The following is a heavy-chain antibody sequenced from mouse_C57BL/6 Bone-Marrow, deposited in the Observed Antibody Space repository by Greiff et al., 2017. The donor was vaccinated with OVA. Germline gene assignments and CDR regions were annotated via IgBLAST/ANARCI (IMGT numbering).Heavy chain of an antibody. V-gene: IGHV1-15*01. Sequence: QVTLKVSGAELVRPGASVTLSCKASGYTFTDYEMHWVKQTPVHGLEWIGAIDPETGGTAYNQKFKGKAILTADKSSSTAYMELRSLTSEDSAVYYCTRTYSNYGDFDDWGQGTTLTVSS. D-gene: IGHD2-5*01. CDR1: GYTFTDYE. CDR2: IDPETGGT. J-gene: IGHJ2*01. CDR3: TRTYSNYGDFDD.